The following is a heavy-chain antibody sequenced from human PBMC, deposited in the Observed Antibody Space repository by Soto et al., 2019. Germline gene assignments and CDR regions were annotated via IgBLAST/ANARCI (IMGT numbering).Heavy chain of an antibody. Sequence: ETLSLTCTVSGGSISSSTFYWGWIRQPPGKGLEWVGTIYYSRNTYYNPSLKSRVTISVDTSKNQLSLKLNSVTAADTAVYYCAAGGVPNVGWFDPWGQGTLVTVSS. CDR2: IYYSRNT. CDR1: GGSISSSTFY. V-gene: IGHV4-39*01. J-gene: IGHJ5*02. D-gene: IGHD3-16*01. CDR3: AAGGVPNVGWFDP.